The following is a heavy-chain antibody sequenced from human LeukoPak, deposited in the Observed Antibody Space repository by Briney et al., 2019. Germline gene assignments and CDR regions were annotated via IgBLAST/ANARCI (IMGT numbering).Heavy chain of an antibody. CDR1: SGSITSGNYY. D-gene: IGHD6-13*01. CDR2: SDYSGNT. CDR3: ARTHYPSSSSWYFLV. V-gene: IGHV4-39*07. Sequence: SETLSLTCTVSSGSITSGNYYWDWIRQPPGKGLEWIGGSDYSGNTYYNPSLKSRVTISVDTSKNQFSLKLSSVTAADTAVYYCARTHYPSSSSWYFLVWGQGTLVTVSS. J-gene: IGHJ4*02.